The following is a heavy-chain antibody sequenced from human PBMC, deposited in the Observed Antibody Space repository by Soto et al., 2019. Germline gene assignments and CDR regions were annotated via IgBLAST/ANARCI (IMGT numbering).Heavy chain of an antibody. D-gene: IGHD1-1*01. Sequence: SETLSLTCTAPGASISGFYWSWIRKSAGKGLEWIGRIYATGTTDYNPSLKSRVMMSVDTSKKQFSLKLRSVTAADTAVYYCVRDGTKTLRDWFDPWGQGISVTV. CDR3: VRDGTKTLRDWFDP. CDR1: GASISGFY. CDR2: IYATGTT. J-gene: IGHJ5*02. V-gene: IGHV4-4*07.